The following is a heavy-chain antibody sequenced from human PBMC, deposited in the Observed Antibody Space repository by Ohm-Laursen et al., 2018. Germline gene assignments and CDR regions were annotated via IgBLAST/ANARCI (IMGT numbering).Heavy chain of an antibody. Sequence: SLRLSCAASPLSFSGDSMNWVRQAPGKGLEWVSYINAQNSHIYYADSVRGRFTISRDNAKNSLYLQMNSLRAEDTAVYYCARDRIAARRGDFDYWGQGTLVTVSS. J-gene: IGHJ4*02. CDR2: INAQNSHI. V-gene: IGHV3-21*01. CDR3: ARDRIAARRGDFDY. D-gene: IGHD6-6*01. CDR1: PLSFSGDS.